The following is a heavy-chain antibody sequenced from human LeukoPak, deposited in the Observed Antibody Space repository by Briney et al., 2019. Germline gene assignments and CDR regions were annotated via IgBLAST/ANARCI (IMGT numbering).Heavy chain of an antibody. Sequence: SETLSLTCTVSGYSISSGYYWGWIRQPPGKGLEWIGSIYYSGSTYYNPSLKSRVTISVDTSKNQFSLKLSSVTAADTAVYYCASLQIRGYSNFDYWGQGTLVTVSS. CDR2: IYYSGST. CDR3: ASLQIRGYSNFDY. D-gene: IGHD5-18*01. CDR1: GYSISSGYY. J-gene: IGHJ4*02. V-gene: IGHV4-38-2*02.